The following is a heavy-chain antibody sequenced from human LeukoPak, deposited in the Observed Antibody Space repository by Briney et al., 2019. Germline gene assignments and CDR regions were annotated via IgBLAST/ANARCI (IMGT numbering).Heavy chain of an antibody. CDR3: ARDADYYSNFPFDY. J-gene: IGHJ4*02. CDR2: INPNSGGT. CDR1: GYTFTGYY. Sequence: ASVKVSCKASGYTFTGYYMHWVRQAPGQGLEWMGWINPNSGGTNYAQKFQGRVTMTRDTSISTAYMELSRLRSDDTAVYYCARDADYYSNFPFDYWGQGTLVTVSS. D-gene: IGHD4-11*01. V-gene: IGHV1-2*02.